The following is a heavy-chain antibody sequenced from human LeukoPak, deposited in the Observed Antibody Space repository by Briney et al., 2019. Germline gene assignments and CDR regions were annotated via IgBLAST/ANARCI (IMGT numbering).Heavy chain of an antibody. V-gene: IGHV3-48*01. CDR3: ARDLFVAPYSSSSYLDY. Sequence: GGSLRLSCAASGFTFSSNSMNWVRQAPGKGLEWVSYISSSSSIIYYADSVKGRFTISRDNAKNSLYLQMNSLRAEDTAVYYCARDLFVAPYSSSSYLDYWGQGTLVTVST. D-gene: IGHD6-6*01. CDR2: ISSSSSII. CDR1: GFTFSSNS. J-gene: IGHJ4*02.